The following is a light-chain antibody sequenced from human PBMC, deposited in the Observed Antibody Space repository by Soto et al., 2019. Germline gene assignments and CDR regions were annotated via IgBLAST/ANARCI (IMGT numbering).Light chain of an antibody. V-gene: IGKV1-5*03. CDR2: KAS. CDR1: QTISSW. Sequence: DIQKTQSPSTLSGSVGDRVTIACRASQTISSWLAWYQQKPGKAPKILIYKASTLKSGVPSRFSGSGSGTEFTLTISSLQPDDFATYYCQQLNSYPLTFGQGTRLEIK. CDR3: QQLNSYPLT. J-gene: IGKJ5*01.